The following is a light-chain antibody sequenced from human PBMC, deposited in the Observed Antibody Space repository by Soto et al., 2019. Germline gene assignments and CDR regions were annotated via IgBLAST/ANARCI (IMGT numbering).Light chain of an antibody. Sequence: DIQMTQSPSTLSASVGERVSITCRASQSVSTALAWWQQKPGKAPNLLIYAVSKLKSGVPSRFSASGSGTEVTLTVSSLQPDDSAIYYCQQYYRYPPTFGGGTKVEI. CDR3: QQYYRYPPT. J-gene: IGKJ4*01. CDR2: AVS. CDR1: QSVSTA. V-gene: IGKV1-5*03.